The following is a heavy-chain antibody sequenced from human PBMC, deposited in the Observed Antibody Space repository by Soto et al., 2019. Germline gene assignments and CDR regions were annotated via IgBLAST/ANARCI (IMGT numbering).Heavy chain of an antibody. D-gene: IGHD3-10*02. V-gene: IGHV5-51*01. CDR2: IYPGDSDT. CDR1: GYSFTSYW. CDR3: ASRPGPLDPPSMLPLDY. J-gene: IGHJ4*02. Sequence: PGESLKISCKGSGYSFTSYWIGWVRQMPGKGLEWMGIIYPGDSDTRYSPSFQGQVTISADKSISTAYLQWSSLKASDTAMYYCASRPGPLDPPSMLPLDYWGQGILVTVSS.